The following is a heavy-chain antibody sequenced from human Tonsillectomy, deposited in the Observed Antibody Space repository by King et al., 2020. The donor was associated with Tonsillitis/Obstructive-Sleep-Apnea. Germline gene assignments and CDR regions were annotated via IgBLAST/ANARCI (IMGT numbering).Heavy chain of an antibody. V-gene: IGHV4-39*01. J-gene: IGHJ4*02. CDR2: IYYSGST. D-gene: IGHD3-10*01. CDR1: GGSISSSSYY. CDR3: ARLDYYATYFDY. Sequence: QLQESGPGLVKPSETLSLTCTVSGGSISSSSYYWGWIRQPPGKGLEWIGSIYYSGSTYHNPSLKSRVTISVDTSKNQFSLKLSSVTAADTAVYYCARLDYYATYFDYWGQGTLVTVSS.